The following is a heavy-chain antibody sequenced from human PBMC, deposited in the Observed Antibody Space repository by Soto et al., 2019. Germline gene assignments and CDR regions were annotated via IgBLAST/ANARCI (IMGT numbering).Heavy chain of an antibody. Sequence: KASETLSLTCAVSGGSISSSNWWSWVRQPPGKGLEWIGEIYHSGSTNYNPSLKSRVTISVDKSKNQFSLKLSSVTAADTAVYYCARDRSSSSSEGWFDHWGQGTLVTVSS. CDR3: ARDRSSSSSEGWFDH. J-gene: IGHJ5*02. CDR1: GGSISSSNW. CDR2: IYHSGST. V-gene: IGHV4-4*02. D-gene: IGHD6-6*01.